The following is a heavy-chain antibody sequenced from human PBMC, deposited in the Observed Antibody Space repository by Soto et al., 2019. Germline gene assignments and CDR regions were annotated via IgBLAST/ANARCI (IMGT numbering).Heavy chain of an antibody. D-gene: IGHD2-2*01. J-gene: IGHJ6*02. CDR1: GGTSRNYA. CDR2: IIPLFGTA. V-gene: IGHV1-69*13. CDR3: ARGDCSSTSCYGGNFYYGMDV. Sequence: GASVKVSCKASGGTSRNYAISWVRQAPGQGPEWMGGIIPLFGTANYAQKFQGRVTITADESTTTAYMELSSLRSEDTAVYYCARGDCSSTSCYGGNFYYGMDVWGQGTTVTVSS.